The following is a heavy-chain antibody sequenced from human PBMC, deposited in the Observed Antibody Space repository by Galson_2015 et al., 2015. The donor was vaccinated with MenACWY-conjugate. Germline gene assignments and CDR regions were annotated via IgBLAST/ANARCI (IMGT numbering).Heavy chain of an antibody. J-gene: IGHJ4*02. Sequence: SLRLSCAASGFTFSTYWMTWVRQPPGKGLDWVASIKYDGSKQCYGDSVRGRFTISRDNAENSVFLQMNSLRPEDTAVYFCVRPIMTFVAVRSLDNWGQGTVVTVSS. D-gene: IGHD3-3*02. CDR1: GFTFSTYW. CDR3: VRPIMTFVAVRSLDN. V-gene: IGHV3-7*01. CDR2: IKYDGSKQ.